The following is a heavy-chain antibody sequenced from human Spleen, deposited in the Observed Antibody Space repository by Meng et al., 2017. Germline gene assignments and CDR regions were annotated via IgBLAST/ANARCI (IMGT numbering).Heavy chain of an antibody. J-gene: IGHJ3*02. CDR1: GYSFTSFW. D-gene: IGHD5-12*01. CDR3: ARGDYIGYGDAFDI. Sequence: GESLKISCKGSGYSFTSFWIGWVRQMPGKGLEWMGIIYPDDSNIRYSPSFQGQVTISADKSISAAYLQWSSLKASDTAMYYCARGDYIGYGDAFDIWGQGTMVTVSS. V-gene: IGHV5-51*01. CDR2: IYPDDSNI.